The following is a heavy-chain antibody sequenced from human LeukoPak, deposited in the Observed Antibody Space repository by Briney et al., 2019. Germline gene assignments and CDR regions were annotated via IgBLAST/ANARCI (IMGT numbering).Heavy chain of an antibody. CDR1: GYTFTSYY. D-gene: IGHD3-10*01. Sequence: ASVKVSCKASGYTFTSYYMHWVRQAPGQGLEWMGIINPSGGSTSYAQKFQVRVTMTRDTSTSTVYMELSSLRSEDTAVYYCARDSMPDSPMVRGVIIYYYYYGMDVWGKGTTVTVSS. J-gene: IGHJ6*04. V-gene: IGHV1-46*01. CDR3: ARDSMPDSPMVRGVIIYYYYYGMDV. CDR2: INPSGGST.